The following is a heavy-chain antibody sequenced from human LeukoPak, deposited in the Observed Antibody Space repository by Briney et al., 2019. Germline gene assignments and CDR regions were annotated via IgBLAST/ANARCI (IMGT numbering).Heavy chain of an antibody. CDR3: ARERMDYYDSSGYYSRWFDP. CDR2: ISSSGSTI. J-gene: IGHJ5*02. D-gene: IGHD3-22*01. CDR1: GFTFSNYE. Sequence: GGSLRLSCAASGFTFSNYEMNWVRQAPGKGLEWVSYISSSGSTIYYADSVKGRFTISRDNAKNSLYLQMNSLRAEDTAVYYCARERMDYYDSSGYYSRWFDPWGQGTLVTVSS. V-gene: IGHV3-48*03.